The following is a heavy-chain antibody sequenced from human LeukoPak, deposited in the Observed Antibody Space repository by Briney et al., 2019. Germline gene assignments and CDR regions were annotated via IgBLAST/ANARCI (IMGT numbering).Heavy chain of an antibody. V-gene: IGHV4-59*08. CDR2: IFYSGTT. Sequence: SETLSLTCTVFGGSISSYYWSWIRQSPGKGLEWIGHIFYSGTTNYNPSLKSRVTISVDTSKNQFSLKLSSVTAADTAVYYCGRHPSAMTGFDPWGQGTLVTVSS. CDR1: GGSISSYY. J-gene: IGHJ5*02. D-gene: IGHD2-2*01. CDR3: GRHPSAMTGFDP.